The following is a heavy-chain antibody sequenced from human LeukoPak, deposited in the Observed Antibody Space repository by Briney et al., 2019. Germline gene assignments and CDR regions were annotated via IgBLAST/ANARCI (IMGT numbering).Heavy chain of an antibody. V-gene: IGHV3-30-3*01. J-gene: IGHJ4*02. D-gene: IGHD6-19*01. Sequence: GGSLRLSCAASGFTFSSYAMHWVRQAPGKGLKWVAVISYDGSNKYYADSVKGRFTISRDNSKNTLYLQMNSLRPEDTAVYYCARGVEQWLVPFLDYWGQGTLVTVSS. CDR3: ARGVEQWLVPFLDY. CDR1: GFTFSSYA. CDR2: ISYDGSNK.